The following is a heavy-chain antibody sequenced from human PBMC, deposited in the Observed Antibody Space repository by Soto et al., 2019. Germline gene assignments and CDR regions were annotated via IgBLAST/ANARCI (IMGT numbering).Heavy chain of an antibody. CDR2: IYHSGST. CDR3: AREPGPFDY. J-gene: IGHJ4*02. Sequence: SETLSLTCAVSGGSISSGGYSWGWIRRPPGKGLEWIGYIYHSGSTYYNPSLKSRVTISVDRSKNQFSLKLSSVTAADTAVYYCAREPGPFDYWGEGTLVTVS. V-gene: IGHV4-30-2*01. CDR1: GGSISSGGYS.